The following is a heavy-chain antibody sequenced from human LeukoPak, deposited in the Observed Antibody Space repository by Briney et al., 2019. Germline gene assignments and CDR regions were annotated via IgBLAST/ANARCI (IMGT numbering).Heavy chain of an antibody. Sequence: ASVKVSCKASGYTFTGYYMHWVRQAPGQGLEWMGWINPNSGGTNYAQKFQGRVTMARDTSISTAYMELSRLRSDDTAVYYCARDPRDYYDSGFDYRGQGTLVTVSS. CDR2: INPNSGGT. J-gene: IGHJ4*02. V-gene: IGHV1-2*02. CDR1: GYTFTGYY. D-gene: IGHD3-22*01. CDR3: ARDPRDYYDSGFDY.